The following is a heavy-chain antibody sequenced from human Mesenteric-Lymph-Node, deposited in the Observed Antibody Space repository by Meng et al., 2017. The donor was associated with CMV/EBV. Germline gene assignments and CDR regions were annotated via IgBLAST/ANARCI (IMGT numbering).Heavy chain of an antibody. CDR3: AHKKLIGRDIVVVPAAGNWFDP. CDR1: GFSLSTSGVG. J-gene: IGHJ5*02. D-gene: IGHD2-2*01. V-gene: IGHV2-5*01. Sequence: SGPTLVKPTQTLTLTCTFSGFSLSTSGVGVGWIRQPPGKALEWLALIYWNDDKRYSPSLKSRLTITKDTSKNQVVLTMTNMDPVDTATYYCAHKKLIGRDIVVVPAAGNWFDPWGQGTLVTVSS. CDR2: IYWNDDK.